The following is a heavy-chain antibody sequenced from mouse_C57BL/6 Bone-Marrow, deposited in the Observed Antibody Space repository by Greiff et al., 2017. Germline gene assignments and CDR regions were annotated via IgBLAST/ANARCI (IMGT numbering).Heavy chain of an antibody. J-gene: IGHJ3*01. D-gene: IGHD1-1*01. CDR3: ARGYYVSSFAWFAY. Sequence: VQLQQPGAELVKPGASVKLSCKASGYTFTSYWMHWVKQRPGQGLEWIGMIHPNSGSTNYNEKFKSKATLTVDKSSSTAYMQLSSLTSEDSAVYYCARGYYVSSFAWFAYWGQGTLVTVSA. V-gene: IGHV1-64*01. CDR1: GYTFTSYW. CDR2: IHPNSGST.